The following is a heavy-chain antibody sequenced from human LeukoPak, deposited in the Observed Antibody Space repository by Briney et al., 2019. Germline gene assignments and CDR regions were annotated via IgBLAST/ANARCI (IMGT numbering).Heavy chain of an antibody. V-gene: IGHV3-30*02. CDR2: IRYDGSNK. CDR1: GFTFSSYG. CDR3: AKDDTREGIAVAGTFDY. J-gene: IGHJ4*02. D-gene: IGHD6-19*01. Sequence: PGGSLRLSCAASGFTFSSYGMHWVRQAPGKGLEWVAFIRYDGSNKYYADSVKGRFTISRDNSKNTLYLQMNSLRAEDTAVYYCAKDDTREGIAVAGTFDYWGQGTLVTVSS.